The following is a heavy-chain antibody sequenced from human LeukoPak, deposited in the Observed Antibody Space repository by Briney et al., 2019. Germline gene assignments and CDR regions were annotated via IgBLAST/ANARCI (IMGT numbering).Heavy chain of an antibody. J-gene: IGHJ6*02. CDR2: INPNSGGT. CDR1: GYTFTGYY. D-gene: IGHD2-15*01. CDR3: ARVPEYCSGGSCYVLSDYGMDV. Sequence: ASVTVSFKASGYTFTGYYMHWVRQAPGQGLEWMGWINPNSGGTNYAQKFQGRVTMTRDTSISIAYMELSRLRSDDTAVYYCARVPEYCSGGSCYVLSDYGMDVWGQGTTVTVSS. V-gene: IGHV1-2*02.